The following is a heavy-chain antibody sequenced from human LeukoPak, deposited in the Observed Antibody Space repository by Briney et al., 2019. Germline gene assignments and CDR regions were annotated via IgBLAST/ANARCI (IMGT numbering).Heavy chain of an antibody. D-gene: IGHD1-14*01. Sequence: SETLSLTCIVSGGSISSYYWSWIRQPPGKGLEWIGYIYYSGSTNYNPSLKSRVTISVDTSKNHFSPKLTSVTAADTAVYYCARHWAETTGPYAFDFWGQGTMVTVSS. CDR1: GGSISSYY. J-gene: IGHJ3*01. CDR3: ARHWAETTGPYAFDF. V-gene: IGHV4-59*01. CDR2: IYYSGST.